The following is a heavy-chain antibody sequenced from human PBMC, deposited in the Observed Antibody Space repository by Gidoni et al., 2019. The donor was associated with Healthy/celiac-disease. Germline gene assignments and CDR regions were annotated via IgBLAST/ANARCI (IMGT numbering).Heavy chain of an antibody. V-gene: IGHV4-34*01. Sequence: QVQLQPWGAGLLKPSATLSLPCAVYGRSFSGYYWSWIRQPPGKGLEWIGEIKHSGSTNYNPSLKSRVTRSVDTSKNQCSLKLSSVTAADTAVYYCARGLDSIDAFDIWGQGTMVTVSS. CDR2: IKHSGST. CDR1: GRSFSGYY. CDR3: ARGLDSIDAFDI. D-gene: IGHD3-22*01. J-gene: IGHJ3*02.